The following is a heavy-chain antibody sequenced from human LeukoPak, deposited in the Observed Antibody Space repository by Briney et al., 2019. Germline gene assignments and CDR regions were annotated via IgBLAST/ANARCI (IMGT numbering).Heavy chain of an antibody. D-gene: IGHD4-23*01. Sequence: PSETLSLTCTVSGGSISSGDYYWSWIRQPPGKGLEWIGYIYYSGSTYYNPSLKSRVTISVDTSKNQFSLKLSSVTAADTAVYYCARDASYGGIPYGMDVWGQGTTVTVSS. CDR2: IYYSGST. CDR1: GGSISSGDYY. V-gene: IGHV4-30-4*01. J-gene: IGHJ6*02. CDR3: ARDASYGGIPYGMDV.